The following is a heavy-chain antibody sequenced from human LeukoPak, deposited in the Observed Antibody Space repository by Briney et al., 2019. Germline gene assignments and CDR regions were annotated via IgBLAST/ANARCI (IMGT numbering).Heavy chain of an antibody. V-gene: IGHV3-23*01. CDR3: AKWSDGTCAD. CDR2: ISAGVGSA. Sequence: GGSLRLSCAASGFTFSSYGMTWVRQAPGKGLEWVSGISAGVGSAFYADSVRGRFTISRDNSKNTLYLQMNGLRAEDTAVYYCAKWSDGTCADWGQGTQVTVSS. CDR1: GFTFSSYG. D-gene: IGHD6-13*01. J-gene: IGHJ4*02.